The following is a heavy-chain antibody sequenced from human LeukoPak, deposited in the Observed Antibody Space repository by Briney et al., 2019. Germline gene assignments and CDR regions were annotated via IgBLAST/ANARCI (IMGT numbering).Heavy chain of an antibody. D-gene: IGHD1-1*01. V-gene: IGHV3-23*01. CDR1: GFTFSTYD. CDR2: ISVSGGST. J-gene: IGHJ4*02. CDR3: VRDYNWGFDY. Sequence: GGSLRLSCASSGFTFSTYDMSWVRQAPGKGLEWVSGISVSGGSTYYADSVKGRFTISRDNSKNNVYLQMYSLRVEDTSIYYCVRDYNWGFDYWGQGTVVTVSS.